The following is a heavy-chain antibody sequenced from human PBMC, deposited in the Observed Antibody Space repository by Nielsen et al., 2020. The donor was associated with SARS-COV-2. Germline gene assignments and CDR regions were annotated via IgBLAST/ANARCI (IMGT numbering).Heavy chain of an antibody. V-gene: IGHV3-15*01. CDR1: GFTFSNAW. Sequence: LTCAASGFTFSNAWMSWVRQAPGKGLEWVGRIKSKTDGGTTDYAAPVKGRFTISRDDSKNTLYLQMNSLKTEDTAVYYCTTDRYYDYVWGSYRFPDYWGQGTLVTVSS. CDR3: TTDRYYDYVWGSYRFPDY. D-gene: IGHD3-16*02. J-gene: IGHJ4*02. CDR2: IKSKTDGGTT.